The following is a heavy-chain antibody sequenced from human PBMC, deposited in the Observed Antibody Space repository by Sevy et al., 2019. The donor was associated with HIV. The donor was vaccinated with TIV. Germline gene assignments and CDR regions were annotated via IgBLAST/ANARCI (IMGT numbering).Heavy chain of an antibody. CDR2: IWFDGSNT. Sequence: QAGGSLRLSCAASGFTFSTYGMHWVRQAPGKGLEWVALIWFDGSNTYYADSVKGRFTISRDIAKNTLHLQMNSLRAEDTAVYYCARDLEFYDYGDYGPAFMPDYWGQGTLVTVSS. CDR3: ARDLEFYDYGDYGPAFMPDY. V-gene: IGHV3-33*01. CDR1: GFTFSTYG. J-gene: IGHJ4*02. D-gene: IGHD4-17*01.